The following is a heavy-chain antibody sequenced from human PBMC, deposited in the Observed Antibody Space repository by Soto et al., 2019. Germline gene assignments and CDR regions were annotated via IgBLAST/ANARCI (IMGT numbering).Heavy chain of an antibody. Sequence: RFNDYGVTCVLQKPGKGLEWMGRIDPSDSYINYSPPFQGHVTLSVDKAISTAYLQWSSLKASDTAIYYCGRQGEWAANDFDFWGQGTLVTVSS. CDR1: RFNDYG. CDR3: GRQGEWAANDFDF. D-gene: IGHD3-16*01. CDR2: IDPSDSYI. J-gene: IGHJ4*02. V-gene: IGHV5-10-1*01.